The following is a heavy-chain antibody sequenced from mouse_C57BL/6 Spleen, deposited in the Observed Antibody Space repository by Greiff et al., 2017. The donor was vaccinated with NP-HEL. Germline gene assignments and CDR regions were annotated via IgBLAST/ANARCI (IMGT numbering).Heavy chain of an antibody. CDR3: ARIYYDYAWFAY. V-gene: IGHV5-16*01. Sequence: EVQRVESEGGLVQPGSSMKLSCTASGFTFSDYYMAWVCQVPEKGLEWVANINYDGSSTYYLDSLKSRFIISRDNAKNILYLQMSSLKSEDTATYYCARIYYDYAWFAYWGQGTLVTVSA. CDR1: GFTFSDYY. D-gene: IGHD2-4*01. CDR2: INYDGSST. J-gene: IGHJ3*01.